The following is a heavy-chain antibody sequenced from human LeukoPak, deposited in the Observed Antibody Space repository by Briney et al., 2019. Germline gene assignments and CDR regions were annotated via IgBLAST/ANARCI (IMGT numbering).Heavy chain of an antibody. CDR3: ARLTRQLSGSSNDY. CDR2: ISGSGGST. CDR1: GFTFSSYA. Sequence: QTGGSLRLSCAASGFTFSSYAMSWVRQAPGKGLEWVSAISGSGGSTYYADSVKGRFTVSRDNAKNSLYLQMNTLRAEDTAVYYCARLTRQLSGSSNDYWGQGTLVTVSS. J-gene: IGHJ4*02. V-gene: IGHV3-23*01. D-gene: IGHD2/OR15-2a*01.